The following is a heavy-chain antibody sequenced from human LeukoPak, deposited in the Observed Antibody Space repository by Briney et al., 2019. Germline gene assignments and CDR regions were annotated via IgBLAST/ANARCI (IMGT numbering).Heavy chain of an antibody. CDR3: ARGMGDGYTGARGEFDS. Sequence: GASVKVSCKASGYTFTNYYMHWVRQAPGQGLEWMGIITASGGSTTYAQEFQGRVTMTRDTSTSTVYLELNSLRSEDTAVYYCARGMGDGYTGARGEFDSWGQGTLVTVSS. D-gene: IGHD5-24*01. V-gene: IGHV1-46*01. J-gene: IGHJ4*02. CDR2: ITASGGST. CDR1: GYTFTNYY.